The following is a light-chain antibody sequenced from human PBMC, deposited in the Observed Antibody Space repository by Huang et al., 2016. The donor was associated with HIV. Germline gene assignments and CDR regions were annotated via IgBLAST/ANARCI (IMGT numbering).Light chain of an antibody. CDR3: MQALQTPWT. Sequence: DIVMTQSPLSLPVTPGEPASISCRSSQSLLHSNGYNYLDWFLQKPGQFPQFLIYLGSNRAAGVPDRFSGSGSDTDFTLKISRVEAEDVGVYYCMQALQTPWTFGQGTKVEIK. CDR1: QSLLHSNGYNY. V-gene: IGKV2-28*01. CDR2: LGS. J-gene: IGKJ1*01.